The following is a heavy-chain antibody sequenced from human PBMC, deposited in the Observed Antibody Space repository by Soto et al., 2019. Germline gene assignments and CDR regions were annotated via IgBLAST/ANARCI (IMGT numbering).Heavy chain of an antibody. CDR2: IIPIFGTA. V-gene: IGHV1-69*13. Sequence: ASVKVSCKASGGTFSSYAISWVRQAPGQGLEWMGGIIPIFGTANYAQKFQGRVTITADESTSTAYMELSSLRSEDTAVYYCARVDNWNYFDDYCYGMGVWGQGTTV. D-gene: IGHD1-7*01. CDR1: GGTFSSYA. CDR3: ARVDNWNYFDDYCYGMGV. J-gene: IGHJ6*02.